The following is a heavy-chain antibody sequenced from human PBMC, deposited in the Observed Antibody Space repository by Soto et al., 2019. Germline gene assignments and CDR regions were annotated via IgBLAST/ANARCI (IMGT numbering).Heavy chain of an antibody. CDR3: ASELTGDLSSNWFDP. CDR2: IYYSGST. CDR1: GGSVSSGSYY. J-gene: IGHJ5*02. V-gene: IGHV4-61*01. D-gene: IGHD7-27*01. Sequence: SETLSLTCTVSGGSVSSGSYYWSWIRQPPGKGLEWIGYIYYSGSTNYNPSLKSRVTISVDTSKNQFSLKLSSVTAADTAVYYCASELTGDLSSNWFDPWGQGTLVTVSS.